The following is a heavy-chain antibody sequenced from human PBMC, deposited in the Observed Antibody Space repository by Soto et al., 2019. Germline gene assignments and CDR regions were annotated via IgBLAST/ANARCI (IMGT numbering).Heavy chain of an antibody. D-gene: IGHD1-26*01. V-gene: IGHV3-74*01. CDR3: ARDQDGVGGTADY. CDR1: GFTFSSYW. CDR2: INSDGSGT. J-gene: IGHJ4*02. Sequence: EVQLVESGGGLVQPGGSLRLSCAVSGFTFSSYWMHWVRQAPGKGLVWVARINSDGSGTTYADSVKGRFTISRDNAKNTLYLQMNSLRAEDTAVYFCARDQDGVGGTADYWGQGTLVTVSS.